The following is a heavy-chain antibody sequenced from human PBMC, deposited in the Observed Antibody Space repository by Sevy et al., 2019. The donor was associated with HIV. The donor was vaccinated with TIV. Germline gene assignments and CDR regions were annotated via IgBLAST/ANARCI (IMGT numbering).Heavy chain of an antibody. J-gene: IGHJ4*02. D-gene: IGHD3-22*01. V-gene: IGHV4-34*01. CDR2: INHSGST. CDR1: GGSFSNDD. Sequence: SATLSLTCAVYGGSFSNDDWSWIRQPPGKGLEWIGEINHSGSTNYNPSLKSRVTISLDTSKNQFSLKLTSVTAADTAVYYCARWRGTRVTMMVVVTTGYFVNWGQGALVTVSS. CDR3: ARWRGTRVTMMVVVTTGYFVN.